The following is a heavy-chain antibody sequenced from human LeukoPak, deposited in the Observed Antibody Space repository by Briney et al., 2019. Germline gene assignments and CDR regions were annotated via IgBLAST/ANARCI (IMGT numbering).Heavy chain of an antibody. CDR3: VRRGDASSGWGDHDY. Sequence: GGSLRLSCAASEFTFSNYAMSWVRQAPGKGLEWVSTIGGSGDKTFYADSVKSRFTISRDNSKNMLHLQMSSLTGEDTALYYCVRRGDASSGWGDHDYWGQGALVTVSS. CDR2: IGGSGDKT. D-gene: IGHD6-19*01. V-gene: IGHV3-23*01. J-gene: IGHJ4*02. CDR1: EFTFSNYA.